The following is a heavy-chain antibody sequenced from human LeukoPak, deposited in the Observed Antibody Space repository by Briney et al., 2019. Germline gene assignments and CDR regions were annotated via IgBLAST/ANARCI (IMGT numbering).Heavy chain of an antibody. CDR3: ARDSSTYYGSEYFQY. V-gene: IGHV4-4*08. CDR2: ISTSGST. Sequence: SETLSLTCAVSVASISNYYWSWIRQAPGKGLEWIGYISTSGSTNYNPSLKSRVSISLDTSNNRFSLNLNFVTAADTAVYFCARDSSTYYGSEYFQYWGQGTLVTVSS. D-gene: IGHD3-22*01. J-gene: IGHJ1*01. CDR1: VASISNYY.